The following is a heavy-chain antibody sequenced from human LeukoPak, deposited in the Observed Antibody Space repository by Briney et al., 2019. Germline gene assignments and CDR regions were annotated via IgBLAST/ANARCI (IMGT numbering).Heavy chain of an antibody. CDR2: ISSTGSTI. CDR3: ARVSTTMTTYWFVP. J-gene: IGHJ5*02. Sequence: GGSLRLSCVASGFTFSTYWMNWVRQAPGKGLERVSYISSTGSTIYYADSVQGRFTISRDNAKKSLYLQMTGLRVEDTAIYYCARVSTTMTTYWFVPRGQGTLVSVSS. D-gene: IGHD4-17*01. V-gene: IGHV3-48*04. CDR1: GFTFSTYW.